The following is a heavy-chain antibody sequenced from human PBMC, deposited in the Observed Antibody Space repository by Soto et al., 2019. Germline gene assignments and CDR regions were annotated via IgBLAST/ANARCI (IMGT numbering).Heavy chain of an antibody. V-gene: IGHV4-31*03. CDR2: IYYSGST. CDR1: GGSISSGGYY. J-gene: IGHJ3*02. CDR3: ARDKVTNYDSSGSDAFDI. D-gene: IGHD3-22*01. Sequence: QVRLQESGPGLVKPSQTLSLTCTVSGGSISSGGYYWSWIRQHPGKGLEWIGYIYYSGSTYYNPSLKSRFTIAVDTSKNQFSLKLSSVTAADTAVYYCARDKVTNYDSSGSDAFDIWGQGTMVTVSS.